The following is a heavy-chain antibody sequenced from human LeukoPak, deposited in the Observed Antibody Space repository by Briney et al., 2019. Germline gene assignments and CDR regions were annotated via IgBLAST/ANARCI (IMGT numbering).Heavy chain of an antibody. CDR3: ASFGYSGYDIDY. CDR2: IHPNSGGT. CDR1: GYTFTGYY. D-gene: IGHD5-12*01. V-gene: IGHV1-2*02. Sequence: ASVKVSCTASGYTFTGYYMHWVRQAPGQGLEWMGWIHPNSGGTKYAQRFQGRVTMTRDTSISTAYMELSRLRSDDTAVYYCASFGYSGYDIDYWGQGTLVTVSS. J-gene: IGHJ4*02.